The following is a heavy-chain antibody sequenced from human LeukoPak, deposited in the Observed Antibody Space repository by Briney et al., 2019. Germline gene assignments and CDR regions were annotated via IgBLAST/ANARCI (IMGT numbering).Heavy chain of an antibody. CDR1: GFTFDDYA. V-gene: IGHV3-9*01. CDR3: AKDIDGVVRAFDI. Sequence: GGSLRLSCAASGFTFDDYAMHWVRQAPGKGLEWVSGISWNSGSIGYADSVKGRFTISRGNAKNSLYLQMNSLRAEDTALYYCAKDIDGVVRAFDIWGQGTMVTVSS. CDR2: ISWNSGSI. J-gene: IGHJ3*02. D-gene: IGHD4-23*01.